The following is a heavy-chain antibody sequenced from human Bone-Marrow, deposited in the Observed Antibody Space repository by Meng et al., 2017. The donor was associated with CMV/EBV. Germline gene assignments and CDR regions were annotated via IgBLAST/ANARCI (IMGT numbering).Heavy chain of an antibody. CDR3: ARKSVVVGLRY. V-gene: IGHV3-21*01. J-gene: IGHJ4*02. D-gene: IGHD3-22*01. CDR1: GFTFSSYS. CDR2: ISSSSSYI. Sequence: GESLKISCAASGFTFSSYSMNWVRQAPRKGLEWVSSISSSSSYIYYADSVKCRFTISRDNAKNSLYLQMNSLRAEDTAVYYCARKSVVVGLRYWGQRTLVPVAS.